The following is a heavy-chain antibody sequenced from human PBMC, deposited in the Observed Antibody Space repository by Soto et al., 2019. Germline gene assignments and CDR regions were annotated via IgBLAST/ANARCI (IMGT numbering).Heavy chain of an antibody. Sequence: PSETLSLTCTVSGGSVSIGSYYWSCIRQPPGKGLEWIGYIYYSGSTNYNPSLKSRVTISVDTSKNQFSLKLSSVTAADTAVYYCAKSSIYYYDSSGYYGLAFDIWGQGTMVTVSS. CDR1: GGSVSIGSYY. J-gene: IGHJ3*02. CDR2: IYYSGST. D-gene: IGHD3-22*01. CDR3: AKSSIYYYDSSGYYGLAFDI. V-gene: IGHV4-61*01.